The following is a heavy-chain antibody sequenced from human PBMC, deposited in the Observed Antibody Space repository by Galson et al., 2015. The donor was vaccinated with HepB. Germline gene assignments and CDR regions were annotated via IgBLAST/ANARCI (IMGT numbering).Heavy chain of an antibody. Sequence: SVKVSCKASGYTFTSYYMHWVRQAPGQGLEWMGIINPSGGSTSYAQKFQGRVTMTRDTSTSTVYMELSSLRSEDTAVYYCARDGGYCSSTSCAKAGKQYYFDYWGQGTLVTVSS. V-gene: IGHV1-46*01. CDR1: GYTFTSYY. CDR2: INPSGGST. CDR3: ARDGGYCSSTSCAKAGKQYYFDY. J-gene: IGHJ4*02. D-gene: IGHD2-2*01.